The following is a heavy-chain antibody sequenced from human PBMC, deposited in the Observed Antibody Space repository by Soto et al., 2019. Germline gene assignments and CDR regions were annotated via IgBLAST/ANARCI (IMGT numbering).Heavy chain of an antibody. J-gene: IGHJ4*02. CDR3: AHYRGPYYFDSSGYYYADY. D-gene: IGHD3-22*01. V-gene: IGHV2-5*02. Sequence: QITLKESGPTLVKPTHTLTLTCTFSGFSLSTSGVGVGWIRQPPGKALEWLALIYWDDDKRYSPSLKSRLTITKDTXXNXVXXTMTNMDPVDTATYYCAHYRGPYYFDSSGYYYADYWGQGALVTVSS. CDR2: IYWDDDK. CDR1: GFSLSTSGVG.